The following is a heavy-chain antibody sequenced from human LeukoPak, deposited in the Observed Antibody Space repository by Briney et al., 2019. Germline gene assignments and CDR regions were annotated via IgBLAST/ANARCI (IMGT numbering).Heavy chain of an antibody. J-gene: IGHJ6*03. D-gene: IGHD2-15*01. CDR1: EYSFTSYW. Sequence: GGSLKSSVKGSEYSFTSYWIGWVRRMHGKGREWIRIIFPVDSDTRYSPSFQGQVTISADKSISTAYLQWSSLKASDTAMYYCARGYCSGGSCYSGSYYYYYMDVWGKGTTVTVSS. CDR2: IFPVDSDT. CDR3: ARGYCSGGSCYSGSYYYYYMDV. V-gene: IGHV5-51*03.